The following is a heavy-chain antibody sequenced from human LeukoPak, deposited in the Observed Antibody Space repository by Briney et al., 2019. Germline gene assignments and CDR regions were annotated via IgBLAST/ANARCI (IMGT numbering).Heavy chain of an antibody. CDR2: ISWNSGSI. V-gene: IGHV3-9*01. CDR3: AKQLAVVVPAAITTGYYGMDV. Sequence: HAGGSLRLSCAASGFTFDDYAMHWVRQAPGKGLEWVSGISWNSGSIGYADSVKGRFTISRDNAKNSLYLQMNSLRAEDTALYYCAKQLAVVVPAAITTGYYGMDVWGQGTTVTVSS. J-gene: IGHJ6*02. D-gene: IGHD2-2*02. CDR1: GFTFDDYA.